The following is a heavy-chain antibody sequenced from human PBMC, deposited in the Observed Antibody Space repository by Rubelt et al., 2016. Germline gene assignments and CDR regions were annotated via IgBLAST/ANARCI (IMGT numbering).Heavy chain of an antibody. D-gene: IGHD1-1*01. CDR1: GFTFSDYY. CDR2: ISRSSSYT. J-gene: IGHJ4*02. CDR3: ARGATGATYSDC. V-gene: IGHV3-11*05. Sequence: VQLVESGGGLVQPGGSLRLSCAASGFTFSDYYMSWIRQAPGKGLEWVSYISRSSSYTNYADSEKGRFTISRDNAKNSLYLQMNSLRAEDTAVYYCARGATGATYSDCWGQGTLVTVSS.